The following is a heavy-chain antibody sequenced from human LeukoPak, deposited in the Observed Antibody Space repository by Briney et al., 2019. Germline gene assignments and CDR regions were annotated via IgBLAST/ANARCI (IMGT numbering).Heavy chain of an antibody. V-gene: IGHV4-34*09. J-gene: IGHJ4*02. CDR3: AREGGY. CDR1: GGSFSGYY. CDR2: IYYSGST. D-gene: IGHD3-16*01. Sequence: PSETLSLTCAVYGGSFSGYYWSWIRQPPGKGLEWIGYIYYSGSTYYNPSLKSRVTISVDTSKNQFSLKLSSVTAADTAVYYCAREGGYWGQGTLVTVSS.